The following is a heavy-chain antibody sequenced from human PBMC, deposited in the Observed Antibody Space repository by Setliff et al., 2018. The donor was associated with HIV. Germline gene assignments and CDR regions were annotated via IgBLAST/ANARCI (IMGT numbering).Heavy chain of an antibody. V-gene: IGHV4-38-2*01. CDR2: IYHSGSS. Sequence: SETLSLTCAVSGYSISSGYYWGWIRQPPGKGLEWIGAIYHSGSSYYSPSLKSRVTLFLDTSKDQFSLKVSSVTASDTAVYYCASQGRSGWLWGGFVSWGQGTLVTVSS. D-gene: IGHD6-19*01. CDR3: ASQGRSGWLWGGFVS. CDR1: GYSISSGYY. J-gene: IGHJ4*02.